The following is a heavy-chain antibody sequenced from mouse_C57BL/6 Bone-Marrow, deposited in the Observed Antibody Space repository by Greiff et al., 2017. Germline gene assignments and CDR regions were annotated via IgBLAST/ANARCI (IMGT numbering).Heavy chain of an antibody. CDR3: ARIGAREGLYGSIAMDY. V-gene: IGHV8-8*01. CDR2: IWWDDDT. CDR1: GFSLSTFGMG. D-gene: IGHD1-1*01. Sequence: QVTLKESGPGILQPSQTLSLTCSFSGFSLSTFGMGVGWIRQPSGKGLEWLAHIWWDDDTYYNPALKSRLTISKDTSKNQVFLKIANVDTADTATYYCARIGAREGLYGSIAMDYWGQGTSVTVSS. J-gene: IGHJ4*01.